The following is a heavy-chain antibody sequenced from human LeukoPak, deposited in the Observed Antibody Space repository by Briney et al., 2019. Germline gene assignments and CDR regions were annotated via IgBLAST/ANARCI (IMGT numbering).Heavy chain of an antibody. CDR1: GGSFSGYY. CDR3: ARGRGGGSGWYYYYYGTDV. D-gene: IGHD6-19*01. Sequence: SETLSLTCAVYGGSFSGYYWSWIRQPPGKGLEWIGEINHSGSTNYNPSLKSRVTISVDTSKNQFSLKLSSVTAADTAVYYCARGRGGGSGWYYYYYGTDVWGKGTTVTVSS. V-gene: IGHV4-34*01. J-gene: IGHJ6*04. CDR2: INHSGST.